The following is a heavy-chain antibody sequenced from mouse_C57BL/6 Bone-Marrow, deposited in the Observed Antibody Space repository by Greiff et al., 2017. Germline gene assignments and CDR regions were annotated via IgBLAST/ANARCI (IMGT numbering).Heavy chain of an antibody. CDR1: GYTFTDYY. CDR2: INPNNGGT. D-gene: IGHD1-1*01. J-gene: IGHJ3*01. V-gene: IGHV1-26*01. Sequence: EVQLQQSGPELVKPGASVKISCKASGYTFTDYYMNWVKQSHGKSLEWIGDINPNNGGTSYNHKFKGKATLTVDKSSSTAYMELRSLTSEDSADYDCARSWMDKIYYYGSSPSWLAYWGQGTLVTVSA. CDR3: ARSWMDKIYYYGSSPSWLAY.